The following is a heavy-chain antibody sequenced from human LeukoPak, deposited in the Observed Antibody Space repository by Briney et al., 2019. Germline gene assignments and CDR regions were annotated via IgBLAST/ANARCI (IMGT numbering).Heavy chain of an antibody. J-gene: IGHJ4*02. CDR2: INPNSGGT. CDR3: ARGRGYSYGFPFDY. D-gene: IGHD5-18*01. V-gene: IGHV1-2*02. Sequence: ASVKVSCKASGYTFTGYYMHWVRQAPGQGLEWMGWINPNSGGTNYAQKFQGRVTMTRDTSISTAYMELSRLRSDDTAVYYCARGRGYSYGFPFDYWGQGTLVTVSS. CDR1: GYTFTGYY.